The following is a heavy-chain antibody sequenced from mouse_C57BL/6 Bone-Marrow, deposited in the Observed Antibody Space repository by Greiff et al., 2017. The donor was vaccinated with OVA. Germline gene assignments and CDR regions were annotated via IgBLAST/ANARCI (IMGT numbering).Heavy chain of an antibody. V-gene: IGHV2-2*01. J-gene: IGHJ4*01. CDR1: GFSLTSYG. CDR3: ARNFPYYYGLYYAMDY. D-gene: IGHD1-1*01. Sequence: QVQLKESGPGLVQPSQSLSITCTVSGFSLTSYGVHWVRQSPGKGLEWLGVIWSGGSTDYNAAFISRLSISKDNSKSQVFFKMNSLQADDTAIYYCARNFPYYYGLYYAMDYWGQGTSVTVSS. CDR2: IWSGGST.